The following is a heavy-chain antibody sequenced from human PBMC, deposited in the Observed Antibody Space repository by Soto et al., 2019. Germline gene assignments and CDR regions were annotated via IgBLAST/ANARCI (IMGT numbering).Heavy chain of an antibody. V-gene: IGHV3-30*18. CDR1: GFTFSSYG. Sequence: QVQLVESGGGVVQPGGSLRLSCAASGFTFSSYGMHWVRQAPGKGLEWVALISYDGSNKYYADSVKGRFTISRDNSKNTLYLQMNSLRAEDTAVYYCAKKEVYGSSWYGYFDYWGQGTLVTVSS. J-gene: IGHJ4*02. CDR3: AKKEVYGSSWYGYFDY. CDR2: ISYDGSNK. D-gene: IGHD6-13*01.